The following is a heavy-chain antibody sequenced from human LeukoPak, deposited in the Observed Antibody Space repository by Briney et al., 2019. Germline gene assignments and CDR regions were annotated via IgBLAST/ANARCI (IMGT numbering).Heavy chain of an antibody. CDR3: AREILSGAVAGDLFDY. V-gene: IGHV4-61*02. CDR1: GGSISSGSYY. J-gene: IGHJ4*02. D-gene: IGHD6-19*01. CDR2: IYTSGST. Sequence: SETLSLTCTVSGGSISSGSYYWSWIRQPAGKGLEWIGRIYTSGSTNYNPSLKRRFTISVDTSKNQFSLKLSSVTAADTAVYYCAREILSGAVAGDLFDYWGQGTLVTVSS.